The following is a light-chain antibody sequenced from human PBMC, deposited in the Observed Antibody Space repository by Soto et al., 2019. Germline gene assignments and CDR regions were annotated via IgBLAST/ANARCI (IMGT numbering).Light chain of an antibody. CDR1: QSISSW. CDR2: DAS. J-gene: IGKJ1*01. V-gene: IGKV1-5*01. Sequence: DIQMTQSPSTLSASVGDRVTITCRASQSISSWLAWYQQKQGKAPKLLIYDASSLESGVPSRFSGSGSGTEFTLTISSLQPDDFATYYCQQYNSYLTWTFGQGTKVEIK. CDR3: QQYNSYLTWT.